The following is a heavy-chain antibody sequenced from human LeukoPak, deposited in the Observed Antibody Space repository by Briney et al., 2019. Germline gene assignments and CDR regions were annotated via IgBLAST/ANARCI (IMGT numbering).Heavy chain of an antibody. V-gene: IGHV4-61*02. Sequence: KSSETLSLTCTVSGGSISSGSYYWSWIRQPAGKGLEWIGRIYTSGSTNYNPSLKSRVTISVDTSKNQFSLKLSSVTAADTAVYYCAREGPYSSYYDSSGYYFPFYYYYMDVWGKGTTVTISS. CDR3: AREGPYSSYYDSSGYYFPFYYYYMDV. CDR2: IYTSGST. J-gene: IGHJ6*03. D-gene: IGHD3-22*01. CDR1: GGSISSGSYY.